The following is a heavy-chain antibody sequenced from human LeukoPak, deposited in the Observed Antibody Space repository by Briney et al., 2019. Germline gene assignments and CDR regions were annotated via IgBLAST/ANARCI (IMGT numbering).Heavy chain of an antibody. J-gene: IGHJ6*02. D-gene: IGHD6-13*01. Sequence: ASVTVSCKASGYIFSSYGVSWVRQAPGQGLEWMGWISAYNGDKDYAQKFQGRVTMTTDTSTTTAYMEVRSLRSDDSAVYFCARVESSNRYYFYVMDVWGQGTTVTVSS. CDR3: ARVESSNRYYFYVMDV. CDR1: GYIFSSYG. CDR2: ISAYNGDK. V-gene: IGHV1-18*01.